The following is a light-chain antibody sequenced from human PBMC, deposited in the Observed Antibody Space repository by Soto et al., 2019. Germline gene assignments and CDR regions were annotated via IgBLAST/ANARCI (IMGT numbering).Light chain of an antibody. CDR1: SSDVGGYNY. V-gene: IGLV2-11*01. CDR2: DVS. J-gene: IGLJ2*01. Sequence: QSVLTQPRSVSGSPGQSVTISCTGTSSDVGGYNYVSWYQQHPGKAPKLMIYDVSKRPSGVPDRFSGSKSGNTASLTISGLHAEVEADYYCCSYAGSYTLVFGGGTKLTVL. CDR3: CSYAGSYTLV.